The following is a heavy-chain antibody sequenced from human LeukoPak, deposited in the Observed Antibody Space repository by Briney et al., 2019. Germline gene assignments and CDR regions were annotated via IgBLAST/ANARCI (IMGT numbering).Heavy chain of an antibody. CDR1: GHTFTSYG. V-gene: IGHV1-18*01. D-gene: IGHD6-19*01. J-gene: IGHJ6*03. CDR3: ARVSSGYIYDYYYYYMDV. CDR2: ISAYNGNT. Sequence: ASVKVSCKASGHTFTSYGISWVRQAPGQGLEWMGWISAYNGNTNYAQKLQGRVTMTTDTSTSTAYMELRSLRSDDTAVYYCARVSSGYIYDYYYYYMDVWGKGTTVTISS.